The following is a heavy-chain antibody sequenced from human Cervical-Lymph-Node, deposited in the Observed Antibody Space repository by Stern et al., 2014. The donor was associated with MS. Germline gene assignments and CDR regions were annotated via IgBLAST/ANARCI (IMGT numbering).Heavy chain of an antibody. V-gene: IGHV1-2*02. J-gene: IGHJ4*02. CDR1: GYSFTDYY. CDR2: INPSIGVT. CDR3: QAFPAY. Sequence: VQLVQSGAEVKKPGASVKVSCRSSGYSFTDYYFHWVRQAPGQGLEWRGCINPSIGVTHYAQQFQGRVTMTRGSSMNTAYMEMSRLISDDTAVYYCQAFPAYWGQGTLITVSS.